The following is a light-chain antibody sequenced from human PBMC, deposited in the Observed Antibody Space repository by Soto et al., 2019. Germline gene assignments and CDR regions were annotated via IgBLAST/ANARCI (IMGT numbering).Light chain of an antibody. Sequence: DIQITQSPSTLSASVGERVTITCRASQTIGGWLAWYQQKPGQAPKLLIYDASSLESGVPSRFSGRGSGTEFTLTISSLQPDDFATYYCQQYNSNWTFGQGTKVDIK. CDR3: QQYNSNWT. CDR1: QTIGGW. CDR2: DAS. J-gene: IGKJ1*01. V-gene: IGKV1-5*01.